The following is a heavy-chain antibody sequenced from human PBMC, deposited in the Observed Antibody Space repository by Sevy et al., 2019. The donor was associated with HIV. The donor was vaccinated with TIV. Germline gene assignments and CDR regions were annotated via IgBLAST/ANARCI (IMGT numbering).Heavy chain of an antibody. CDR2: ISGNTENI. J-gene: IGHJ4*02. Sequence: GGSLRLSCAASGFTFGDYAMTWVRQAPGKGLEWVSSISGNTENIQQADSVKGRFTISRDNSKNTWYLQMNSLRGDDTAVYYCARRGGNQDSGWPREYWGQGTLVTVSS. D-gene: IGHD6-19*01. CDR1: GFTFGDYA. CDR3: ARRGGNQDSGWPREY. V-gene: IGHV3-23*01.